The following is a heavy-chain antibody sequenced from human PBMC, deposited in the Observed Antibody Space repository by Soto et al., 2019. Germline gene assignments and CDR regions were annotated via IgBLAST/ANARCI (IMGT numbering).Heavy chain of an antibody. CDR3: ARHGSCSGGSCYASFDY. Sequence: ETLSLTCTVSGGSISRSYWSWIRQPPGKSLEWIGYIYYSGSTNYNPSLKSRVTISVDTSKNQFSLKLSSVIAADTAVYYCARHGSCSGGSCYASFDYWGQGALVTVSS. CDR1: GGSISRSY. V-gene: IGHV4-59*08. CDR2: IYYSGST. D-gene: IGHD2-15*01. J-gene: IGHJ4*02.